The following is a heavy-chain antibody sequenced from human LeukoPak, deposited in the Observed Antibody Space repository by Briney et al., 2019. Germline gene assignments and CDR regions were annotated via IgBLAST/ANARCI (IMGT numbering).Heavy chain of an antibody. CDR3: ARVSPNTVTTLQYFDY. CDR1: GFSFSDYE. J-gene: IGHJ4*02. Sequence: GGSLRLSCAASGFSFSDYELTWVRQVPGKGLEWISYISERSRHTSYADSVKGRFTISRDDARNSLYLQMKSLRVEDTAFYYCARVSPNTVTTLQYFDYWGQGTLVTVPS. D-gene: IGHD4-17*01. CDR2: ISERSRH. V-gene: IGHV3-11*06.